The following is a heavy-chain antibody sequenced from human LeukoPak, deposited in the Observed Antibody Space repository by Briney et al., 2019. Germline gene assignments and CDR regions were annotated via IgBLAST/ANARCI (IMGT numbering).Heavy chain of an antibody. CDR2: INHSGST. CDR1: GGSFSGYY. CDR3: ARGNLRGYGFDS. J-gene: IGHJ4*02. Sequence: SETLSLTCAVYGGSFSGYYWSWIRQPPGKGLEWIGEINHSGSTNYNPSLKGRVSISVDKSKNHFSLKLSSVTAADTAVYYCARGNLRGYGFDSWGQGTLVTVSS. D-gene: IGHD4-17*01. V-gene: IGHV4-34*01.